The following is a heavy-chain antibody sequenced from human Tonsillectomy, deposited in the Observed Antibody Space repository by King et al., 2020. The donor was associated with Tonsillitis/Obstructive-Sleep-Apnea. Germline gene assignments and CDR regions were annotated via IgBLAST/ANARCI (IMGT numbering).Heavy chain of an antibody. D-gene: IGHD6-13*01. CDR3: AAGTYYFDY. V-gene: IGHV4-34*01. Sequence: VQLPQWGAGLLKPSETLSLTCAVYGGSFSGYYWSWIRQPPGKGLEWIGEINHSGSTNYNPSLKSRVTISVDTSKYQFSLKLSSVTAADTAVYYCAAGTYYFDYWGQGTLVTVSS. CDR2: INHSGST. J-gene: IGHJ4*02. CDR1: GGSFSGYY.